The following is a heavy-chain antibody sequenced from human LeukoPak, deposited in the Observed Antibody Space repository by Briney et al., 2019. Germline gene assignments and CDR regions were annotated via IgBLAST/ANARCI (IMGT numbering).Heavy chain of an antibody. CDR3: ARLVVVPAAIPDNFDY. Sequence: PGGSLRLSCAASGFTFSSYGMHWVRQAPGKGLEWVAVIWYDGSNKYYADSVKGRFTISRDNSKNTLYLQMNSLRAEDTAVYYCARLVVVPAAIPDNFDYWGQGTLVTVSS. CDR2: IWYDGSNK. J-gene: IGHJ4*02. CDR1: GFTFSSYG. V-gene: IGHV3-33*01. D-gene: IGHD2-2*01.